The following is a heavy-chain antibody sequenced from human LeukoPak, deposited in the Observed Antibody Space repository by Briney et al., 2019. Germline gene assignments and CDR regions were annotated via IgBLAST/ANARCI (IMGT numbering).Heavy chain of an antibody. D-gene: IGHD2-2*01. CDR2: IYYSGST. Sequence: SETLSLTCIVSGGSISGYYWSWIRQPPGKGLEWIGYIYYSGSTYYNPSLKSRVTISVDTSKNQFSLKLSSVTAADTAVYYCARSRYCSSTSCYPFDYWGQGTLVTVSS. CDR1: GGSISGYY. J-gene: IGHJ4*02. V-gene: IGHV4-59*06. CDR3: ARSRYCSSTSCYPFDY.